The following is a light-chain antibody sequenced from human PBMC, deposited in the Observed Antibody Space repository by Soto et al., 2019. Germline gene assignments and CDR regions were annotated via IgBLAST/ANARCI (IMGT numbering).Light chain of an antibody. CDR3: STDAGSNNWGV. J-gene: IGLJ3*02. Sequence: QSDLTPPPSAYGSPGQSVTISCTGTSSDIGGYNYVSWYQHHPGKAPKVMIYEVSKRPSGVPDRFSGSKSGNTAPLPVSGLQPEDKAEYYSSTDAGSNNWGVFGGETQLTVL. CDR1: SSDIGGYNY. V-gene: IGLV2-8*01. CDR2: EVS.